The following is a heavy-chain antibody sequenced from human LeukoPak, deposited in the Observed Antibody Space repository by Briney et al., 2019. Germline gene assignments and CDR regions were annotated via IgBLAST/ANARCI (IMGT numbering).Heavy chain of an antibody. V-gene: IGHV1-2*02. CDR3: ARGLPDSTIFGVDY. Sequence: ASVKVSCKASGYTFTGYYMHWVRQAPGQGLEWMGWINPNSGGTNYAQKFQGRVTMTRDTSISTAYMELSRLRSDDTAVYYCARGLPDSTIFGVDYWGQGTLVTVSS. CDR2: INPNSGGT. J-gene: IGHJ4*02. D-gene: IGHD3-3*01. CDR1: GYTFTGYY.